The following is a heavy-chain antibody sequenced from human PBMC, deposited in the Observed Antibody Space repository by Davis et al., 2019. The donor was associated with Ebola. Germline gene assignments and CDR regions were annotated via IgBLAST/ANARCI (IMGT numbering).Heavy chain of an antibody. V-gene: IGHV4-31*03. J-gene: IGHJ5*02. CDR3: ARSTAGYSGYTRFDP. CDR1: GGSISSGGYY. Sequence: LRLSCTVSGGSISSGGYYWSWIRQHPGKGLEWIGYIYYSGSTYYNPSLKSRVTISVDTSKNQFSLKLSSVTAADTAVYYCARSTAGYSGYTRFDPWGQGTLVTVSS. CDR2: IYYSGST. D-gene: IGHD5-12*01.